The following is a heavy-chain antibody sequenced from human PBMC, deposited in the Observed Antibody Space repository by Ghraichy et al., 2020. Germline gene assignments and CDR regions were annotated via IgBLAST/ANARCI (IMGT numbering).Heavy chain of an antibody. Sequence: ASVKVSCKASGYTFTSYDINWVRQATGQGLEWMGWMNPNSGNTGYAQKFQGRVTMTRNTSISTAYMELSSLRSEDTAVYYCASGVTGTTFRDAFDIWGQGTMLTVSS. CDR1: GYTFTSYD. CDR3: ASGVTGTTFRDAFDI. J-gene: IGHJ3*02. V-gene: IGHV1-8*01. D-gene: IGHD1-20*01. CDR2: MNPNSGNT.